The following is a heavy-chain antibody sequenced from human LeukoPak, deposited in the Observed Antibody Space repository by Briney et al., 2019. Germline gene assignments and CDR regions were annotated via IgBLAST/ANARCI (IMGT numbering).Heavy chain of an antibody. CDR2: MNPDSGAT. J-gene: IGHJ4*02. CDR1: GYTFTGFY. V-gene: IGHV1-2*02. D-gene: IGHD2-2*01. CDR3: ARRDFADQLDS. Sequence: ASVKVSCKTSGYTFTGFYLHWVRQAPGHGLEWMGWMNPDSGATNNAQKFQGRVTLTRDTSINTGYMELTGLTSDDTAVYYCARRDFADQLDSWGQGSLVIVSS.